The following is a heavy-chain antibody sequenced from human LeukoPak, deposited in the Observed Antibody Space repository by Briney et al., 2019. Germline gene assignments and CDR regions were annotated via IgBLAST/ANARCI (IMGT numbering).Heavy chain of an antibody. CDR1: GYTFTSYD. V-gene: IGHV1-8*01. J-gene: IGHJ6*03. CDR2: MNPNSGNT. D-gene: IGHD3-9*01. CDR3: ARGLKGYDILTGYYRVYYYYYMDV. Sequence: ASVKVSCKASGYTFTSYDINWVRQATGQGLEWMGWMNPNSGNTGYAQKFQGRVTMTRNTSISTAYMELSSLRSEDTAVYYCARGLKGYDILTGYYRVYYYYYMDVWGKGTTVTISS.